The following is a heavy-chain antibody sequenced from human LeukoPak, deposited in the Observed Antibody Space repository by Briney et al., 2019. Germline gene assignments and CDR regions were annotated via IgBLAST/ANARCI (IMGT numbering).Heavy chain of an antibody. CDR2: ISGSSGSK. D-gene: IGHD1-26*01. V-gene: IGHV3-23*01. J-gene: IGHJ4*02. Sequence: GGSLRLSCAASGFTFSDSAMSWVRQAPGKGLEWVSSISGSSGSKFHADSVKGRFTISRDNSKGTLYLQMNSLRAEDTALYYCAKGSKFSGTYYFDYWGQGTLSPSPQ. CDR1: GFTFSDSA. CDR3: AKGSKFSGTYYFDY.